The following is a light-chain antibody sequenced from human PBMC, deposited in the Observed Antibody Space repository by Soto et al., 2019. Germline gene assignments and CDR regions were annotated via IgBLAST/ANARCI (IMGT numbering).Light chain of an antibody. CDR2: GAS. J-gene: IGKJ1*01. Sequence: IVMTQSPATLSVSPGGRATLSCRASQSVSNNYLAWYQQKPGQAPRLLIYGASNRATGIPDRFSGSGSGTDFTLTISRLEPEDFAVYYCQQYGSSGAFGQGTKVDIK. CDR3: QQYGSSGA. CDR1: QSVSNNY. V-gene: IGKV3-20*01.